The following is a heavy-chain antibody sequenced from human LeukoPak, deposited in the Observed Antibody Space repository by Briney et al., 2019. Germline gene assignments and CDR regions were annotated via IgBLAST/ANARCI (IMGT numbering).Heavy chain of an antibody. CDR3: ARGDITIFGVVKGFDP. CDR2: INHSGSI. D-gene: IGHD3-3*01. Sequence: PSETLSLTCAVYGGSFSGYYWSWIRQPPGKGLEWIGEINHSGSINYNPSLKSRVTISVDTSKNQFSLKLSSVTAADTAVYYCARGDITIFGVVKGFDPWGQGTLVTVSS. CDR1: GGSFSGYY. J-gene: IGHJ5*02. V-gene: IGHV4-34*01.